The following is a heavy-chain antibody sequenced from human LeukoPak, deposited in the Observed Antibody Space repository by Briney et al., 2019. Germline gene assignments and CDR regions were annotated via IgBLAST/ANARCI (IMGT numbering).Heavy chain of an antibody. J-gene: IGHJ6*02. CDR1: GGSFSGYY. CDR3: ARDRRILTGYYPSYYYYGMDV. D-gene: IGHD3-9*01. CDR2: INHSGST. Sequence: SETLSLTCAVYGGSFSGYYWSWIRQPPGKGLEWIGEINHSGSTNYNPSLKSRVTISVDTSKSQFSLKLSSVTAVDTAVYYCARDRRILTGYYPSYYYYGMDVWGQGTTVTVSS. V-gene: IGHV4-34*01.